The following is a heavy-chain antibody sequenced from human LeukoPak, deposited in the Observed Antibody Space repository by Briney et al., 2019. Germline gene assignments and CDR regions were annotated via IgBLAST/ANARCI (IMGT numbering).Heavy chain of an antibody. CDR3: ATTFPYCGDGTCKL. Sequence: GGSLRLSCAASGLRFTSYWMSWVRQAPGKGLEWVANINQGGNTVDYVDSVKGRVSISRDNANNALFLQMHSLRFEDTAIYYCATTFPYCGDGTCKLGGQGAQVTVSS. CDR1: GLRFTSYW. D-gene: IGHD2-15*01. CDR2: INQGGNTV. J-gene: IGHJ4*02. V-gene: IGHV3-7*01.